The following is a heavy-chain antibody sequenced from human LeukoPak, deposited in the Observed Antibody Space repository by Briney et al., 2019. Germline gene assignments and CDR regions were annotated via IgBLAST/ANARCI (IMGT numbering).Heavy chain of an antibody. J-gene: IGHJ4*02. CDR1: GFTFSSYG. CDR2: ISYDGSNK. Sequence: GGSLRLSCAASGFTFSSYGMHWVRQAPGKGLEWVAVISYDGSNKYYADSVKGRFTISRDNSKNTLYLQMNSLRAEDTAVYYCAEGLQNSSGYPVYWGQGTLVTVSS. V-gene: IGHV3-30*18. D-gene: IGHD3-22*01. CDR3: AEGLQNSSGYPVY.